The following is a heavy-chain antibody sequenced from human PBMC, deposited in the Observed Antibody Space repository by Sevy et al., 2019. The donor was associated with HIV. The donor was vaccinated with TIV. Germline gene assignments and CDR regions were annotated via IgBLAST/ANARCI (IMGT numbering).Heavy chain of an antibody. V-gene: IGHV1-3*01. CDR2: INAGNGNT. CDR3: ARGYYDSSGYYYYYYGMDV. Sequence: ASVKVSCKASGYTFTSYAMHWVRQAPGQRLEWMGWINAGNGNTKYSQMFQGRVTITRDTSASTAYMELSSLRSEDTAVYYCARGYYDSSGYYYYYYGMDVWGQGTTVTVSS. J-gene: IGHJ6*02. D-gene: IGHD3-22*01. CDR1: GYTFTSYA.